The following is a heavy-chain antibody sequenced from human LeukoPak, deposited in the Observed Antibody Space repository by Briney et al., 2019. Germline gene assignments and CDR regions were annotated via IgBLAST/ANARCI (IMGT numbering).Heavy chain of an antibody. V-gene: IGHV1-69*04. CDR2: IIPILGIA. Sequence: SVKVSCKASGGTFSSYAISWVRQAPGQGLEWMGRIIPILGIANYAQKFQGRVTITADKSTSTAYMEPSSLRSEDTAVYYCARVVAPKRNYYYGMDVWGQGTTVTVSS. CDR3: ARVVAPKRNYYYGMDV. CDR1: GGTFSSYA. D-gene: IGHD2-15*01. J-gene: IGHJ6*02.